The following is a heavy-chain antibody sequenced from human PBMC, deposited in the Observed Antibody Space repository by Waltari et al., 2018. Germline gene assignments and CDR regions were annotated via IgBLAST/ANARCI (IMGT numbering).Heavy chain of an antibody. V-gene: IGHV4-39*01. D-gene: IGHD3-10*01. CDR2: IYYSGST. J-gene: IGHJ4*02. CDR1: GGSISSSSYY. Sequence: QLQLQESGPGLVKPSETLSLTCTVSGGSISSSSYYWGWIRKPPGKGLEWIGSIYYSGSTYYNPSLKSRVTISVDTSKNQFSLKLSSVTAADTAVYYCARHLNYYGSGSYYDYWGQGTLVTVSS. CDR3: ARHLNYYGSGSYYDY.